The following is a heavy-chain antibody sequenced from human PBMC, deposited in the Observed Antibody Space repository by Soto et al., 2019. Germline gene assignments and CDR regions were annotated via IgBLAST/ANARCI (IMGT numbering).Heavy chain of an antibody. V-gene: IGHV3-23*01. CDR2: ISGSGGST. J-gene: IGHJ4*02. D-gene: IGHD3-3*01. CDR3: GKDSPRVPATLLEYFDS. Sequence: EVQLLESGGGLVQPGGSLRLSCAASGFTFSSYAMSWVRQAPGKGLEWVSAISGSGGSTYYADSVKGRFTISRDNSKNTLYRQINSLRAGDTAVYYCGKDSPRVPATLLEYFDSWGQGTLFTVSS. CDR1: GFTFSSYA.